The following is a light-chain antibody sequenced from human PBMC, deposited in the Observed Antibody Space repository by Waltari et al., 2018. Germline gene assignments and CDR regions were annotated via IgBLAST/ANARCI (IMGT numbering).Light chain of an antibody. CDR3: SSYSGTNNPVV. Sequence: QSALTQPPSASGSPGQSVTISCPGTSSDIGGSNYVAWYQPHPGKAPKLMIYEVFKRPSGVPDRFSGSKSGNTASLTVSGLQAEDEADFYCSSYSGTNNPVVFGGGTRLTVL. J-gene: IGLJ2*01. CDR2: EVF. CDR1: SSDIGGSNY. V-gene: IGLV2-8*01.